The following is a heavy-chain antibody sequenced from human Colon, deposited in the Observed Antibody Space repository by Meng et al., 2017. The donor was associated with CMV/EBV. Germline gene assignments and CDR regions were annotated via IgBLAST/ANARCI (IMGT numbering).Heavy chain of an antibody. CDR1: GFIFRAYA. CDR2: ISFDAINI. J-gene: IGHJ4*02. Sequence: GGSLRLSCAGSGFIFRAYAMHWVRQAPGKGLEWVAGISFDAINIYYEDSVKGRFTIFRDNAKNSVYLQMNSLRAEDTAVYYCASTGPLYGLYFCYWGQGTLVTVSS. D-gene: IGHD2-8*01. V-gene: IGHV3-30*04. CDR3: ASTGPLYGLYFCY.